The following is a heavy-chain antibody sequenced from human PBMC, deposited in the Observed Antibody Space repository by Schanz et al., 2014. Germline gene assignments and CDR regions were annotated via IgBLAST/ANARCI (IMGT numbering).Heavy chain of an antibody. Sequence: EVQLLESGGGLVQPGGSLRLSCAASGFTFSIYGMSWVRQAPGKGLEWVSRMIGSGSSVFYADSVKGRFTISRDNSRKTLYLQMNSLRAEDTAVYYCAKDQGSYGSGSYSYFDYWGQGTLATVSS. CDR1: GFTFSIYG. CDR2: MIGSGSSV. D-gene: IGHD3-10*01. CDR3: AKDQGSYGSGSYSYFDY. V-gene: IGHV3-23*01. J-gene: IGHJ4*02.